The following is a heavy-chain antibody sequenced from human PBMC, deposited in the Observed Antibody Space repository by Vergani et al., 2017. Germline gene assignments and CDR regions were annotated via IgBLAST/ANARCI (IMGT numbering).Heavy chain of an antibody. J-gene: IGHJ6*03. CDR1: GFTFSSYA. V-gene: IGHV3-23*01. CDR3: AKGGDYCSGSYQTYYYYYMDV. CDR2: ISGSGGST. Sequence: EVQLLESGGGLVQPGGSLRLSCAASGFTFSSYAMSWVRQAPGKGLEWVSAISGSGGSTYYADSVKGRFTISRDNSKNTLYLQMNSLRAEDTAVYYCAKGGDYCSGSYQTYYYYYMDVWGKGTTVTVSS. D-gene: IGHD3-10*01.